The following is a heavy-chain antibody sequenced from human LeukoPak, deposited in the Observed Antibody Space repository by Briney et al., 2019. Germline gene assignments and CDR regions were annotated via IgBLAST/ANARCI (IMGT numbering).Heavy chain of an antibody. Sequence: PGGSLRLSCAASGFTVSSNYMSWVRQAPGKGLEWVSVIYSGGSTYYADSVKGRFTISRDNSKNTLYLQMNSLRAEDTAVYYCARKKPLGQQLARYDAFDIWGQGTMVTVSS. CDR3: ARKKPLGQQLARYDAFDI. CDR2: IYSGGST. V-gene: IGHV3-53*01. J-gene: IGHJ3*02. CDR1: GFTVSSNY. D-gene: IGHD6-13*01.